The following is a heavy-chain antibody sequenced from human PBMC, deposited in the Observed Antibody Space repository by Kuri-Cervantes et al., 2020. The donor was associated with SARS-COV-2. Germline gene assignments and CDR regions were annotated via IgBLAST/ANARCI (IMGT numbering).Heavy chain of an antibody. CDR1: GYTFTSYA. CDR2: SNAGNGNT. J-gene: IGHJ5*02. D-gene: IGHD6-19*01. V-gene: IGHV1-3*01. Sequence: ASVKVSCKASGYTFTSYAMHWVRQAPGQRLEWMGWSNAGNGNTKYSQEFQGRVTITRDTSASTAYMELSSLRSEDTAVYYCARQAVAGTGDWFDPWGQGTLVTVSS. CDR3: ARQAVAGTGDWFDP.